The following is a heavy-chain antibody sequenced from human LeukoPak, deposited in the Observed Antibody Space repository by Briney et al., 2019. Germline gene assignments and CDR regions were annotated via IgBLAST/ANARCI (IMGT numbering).Heavy chain of an antibody. Sequence: GGSLRLSCAASGFTFSSYWMHWVRQAPGRGLVXXSRINSDGSSTSYADSVKGRFTISRDNAKNTLYLQMNSLRAEDTAVYYCARSYYGSGSYFGYWGQGTLVTVSS. CDR3: ARSYYGSGSYFGY. J-gene: IGHJ4*02. CDR1: GFTFSSYW. V-gene: IGHV3-74*01. CDR2: INSDGSST. D-gene: IGHD3-10*01.